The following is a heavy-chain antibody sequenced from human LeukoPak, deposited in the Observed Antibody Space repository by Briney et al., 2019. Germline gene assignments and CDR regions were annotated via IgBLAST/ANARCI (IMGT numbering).Heavy chain of an antibody. D-gene: IGHD5-18*01. CDR1: GFSLSGYW. CDR2: LHADGVEQ. V-gene: IGHV3-7*01. Sequence: GGSLRLSCAASGFSLSGYWMTWVRQAPGKGLEWVARLHADGVEQNYVDSVTGRFTMSRDNAKNSLDLQMNSLRVEDTAVYYCARGGYSFDYLGQGTLVAASS. CDR3: ARGGYSFDY. J-gene: IGHJ4*02.